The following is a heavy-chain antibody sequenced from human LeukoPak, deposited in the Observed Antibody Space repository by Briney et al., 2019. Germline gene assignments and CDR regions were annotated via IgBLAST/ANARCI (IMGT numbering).Heavy chain of an antibody. V-gene: IGHV1-18*01. Sequence: SASVKVSCKASGYTFTRYGFSWARQDPGQELEWMGWISTYYGNTNYAQKLQDRVTMTTDTSTSTAYMELTSLRSDDTAVYYCARSRHYYGSGRESGIYNWFDPWGQGTLVTVSS. CDR3: ARSRHYYGSGRESGIYNWFDP. CDR1: GYTFTRYG. CDR2: ISTYYGNT. D-gene: IGHD3-10*01. J-gene: IGHJ5*02.